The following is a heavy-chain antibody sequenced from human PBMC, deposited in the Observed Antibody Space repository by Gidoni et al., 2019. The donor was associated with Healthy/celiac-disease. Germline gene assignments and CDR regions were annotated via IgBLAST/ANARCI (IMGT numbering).Heavy chain of an antibody. CDR1: VFTFSSYG. D-gene: IGHD6-19*01. CDR2: IGYDGSNK. CDR3: ARAPGIAVAGYYYYYYMDV. Sequence: QVQLVESGGGVVQPGRSLRLSCAASVFTFSSYGMHWVRQAPGKGREWVAVIGYDGSNKYYADSVKGRFTISRDNSKNTLYLQMNSLRAEDTAVYYCARAPGIAVAGYYYYYYMDVWGKGTTVTVSS. V-gene: IGHV3-33*01. J-gene: IGHJ6*03.